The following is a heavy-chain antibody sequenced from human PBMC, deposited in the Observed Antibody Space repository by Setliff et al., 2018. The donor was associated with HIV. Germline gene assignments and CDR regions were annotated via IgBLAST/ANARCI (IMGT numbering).Heavy chain of an antibody. V-gene: IGHV1-69*10. CDR1: GGTFSSYA. D-gene: IGHD3-22*01. J-gene: IGHJ4*02. CDR3: ARDYSPTFDYYDSSGTFDY. Sequence: ASVTVPCQASGGTFSSYAIGWVRQATGQGLEWMGGIIPILGIANYAQKFQGRVTITADESTSTAYMELSSLRSEDTAVYYCARDYSPTFDYYDSSGTFDYWGQGTLVTVSS. CDR2: IIPILGIA.